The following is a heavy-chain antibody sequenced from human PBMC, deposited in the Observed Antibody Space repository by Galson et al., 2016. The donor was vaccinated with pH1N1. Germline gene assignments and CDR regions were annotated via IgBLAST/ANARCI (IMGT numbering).Heavy chain of an antibody. D-gene: IGHD4-17*01. CDR3: ARQNDYGDYRGDAFDI. J-gene: IGHJ3*02. CDR1: GYNFASSW. V-gene: IGHV5-51*01. CDR2: IYLGGSLV. Sequence: QSGAEVTKPGESLKISCKGSGYNFASSWIGWVRQMPGKGLEWMGIIYLGGSLVRYSPSFQGQVTISADKSINIVYLQWGSLKASDTAMYYCARQNDYGDYRGDAFDIWGQGTMVTVSS.